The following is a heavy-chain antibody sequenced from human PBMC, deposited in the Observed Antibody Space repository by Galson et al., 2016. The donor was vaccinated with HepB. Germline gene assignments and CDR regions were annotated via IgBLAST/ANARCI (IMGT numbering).Heavy chain of an antibody. Sequence: ETLSLTCSVSGGSISSSAYYWGWIRQPPGKGLEWIGSTYYSGTTSYNPSLKSRVTISVDTSKNQFSLNLASVTATDTAVYYCARHLRPLKVGPTRAAFDIWGQGTMVTVSS. CDR3: ARHLRPLKVGPTRAAFDI. V-gene: IGHV4-39*01. J-gene: IGHJ3*02. D-gene: IGHD1-26*01. CDR1: GGSISSSAYY. CDR2: TYYSGTT.